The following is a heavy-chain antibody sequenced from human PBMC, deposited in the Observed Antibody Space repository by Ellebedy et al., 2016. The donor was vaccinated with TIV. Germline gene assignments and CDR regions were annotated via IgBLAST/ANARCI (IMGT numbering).Heavy chain of an antibody. V-gene: IGHV4-39*01. Sequence: GSLRLSXTVSGGSVSRSNYYWGWIRQRPGKGPEWIGNIYHTGTTFYNPSLKSRVTISVDTSKNQLSLKLSSVTAADTAVYYCARHVETVARFDYWGQGTLVTVSS. CDR2: IYHTGTT. CDR3: ARHVETVARFDY. CDR1: GGSVSRSNYY. J-gene: IGHJ4*02. D-gene: IGHD6-19*01.